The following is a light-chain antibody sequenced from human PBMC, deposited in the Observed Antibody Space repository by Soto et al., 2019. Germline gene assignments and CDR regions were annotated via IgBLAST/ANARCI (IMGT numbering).Light chain of an antibody. V-gene: IGKV1-33*01. CDR2: DPS. CDR1: QDISNY. J-gene: IGKJ4*01. CDR3: QQYDNPNLTVT. Sequence: DIQMTQSPSSLSASVGDRVTITCQASQDISNYLNWYQQKPGKAPKLLIYDPSNLKTGVPSRFSGSGSGTDFTFTISSLQPEDIATYYCQQYDNPNLTVTFGGGTKVEIK.